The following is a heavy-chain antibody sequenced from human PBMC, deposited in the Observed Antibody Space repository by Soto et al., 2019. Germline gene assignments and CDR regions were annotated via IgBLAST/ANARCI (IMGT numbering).Heavy chain of an antibody. J-gene: IGHJ3*01. CDR1: GGTFSSYT. V-gene: IGHV1-69*02. D-gene: IGHD2-15*01. Sequence: QVQLVQSGAEVKKPGSSVKVSCKASGGTFSSYTISWVRQAPGQGLEWMGRIIPILGIANYAQKFQGRVTITADKSTSTAYMELSSLRSEDTAVYYCASEGIVVVVAATDAFDFWGQGTMVTVSS. CDR2: IIPILGIA. CDR3: ASEGIVVVVAATDAFDF.